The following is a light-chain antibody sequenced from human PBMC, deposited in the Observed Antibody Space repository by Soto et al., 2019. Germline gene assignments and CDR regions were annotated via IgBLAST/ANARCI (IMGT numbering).Light chain of an antibody. Sequence: QSVLSQPPSASGTPGQTVTISCSGRSSNIGSNIVNWYQQLPGTAPKLLIYNDDHRPSGVADRFSGSKSGTSASLAISGLQYEDEADYYCSAWDAILGAILFGGGTKVTVL. CDR3: SAWDAILGAIL. CDR1: SSNIGSNI. CDR2: NDD. V-gene: IGLV1-44*01. J-gene: IGLJ3*02.